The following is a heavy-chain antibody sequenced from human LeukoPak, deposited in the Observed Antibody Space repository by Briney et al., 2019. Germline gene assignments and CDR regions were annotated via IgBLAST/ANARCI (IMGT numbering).Heavy chain of an antibody. J-gene: IGHJ5*02. V-gene: IGHV4-39*01. Sequence: PSETLSLTCTVSGDSISRTSFYWGWIRQPPGKGLEWIGSISYSGNTYYNPSLTSPVTMSVDTSKNRFSLQLNSVTAADTAVYYCARHRSCTTITCYAGAVTSWGQGTLVTVSS. CDR2: ISYSGNT. CDR1: GDSISRTSFY. CDR3: ARHRSCTTITCYAGAVTS. D-gene: IGHD2-2*01.